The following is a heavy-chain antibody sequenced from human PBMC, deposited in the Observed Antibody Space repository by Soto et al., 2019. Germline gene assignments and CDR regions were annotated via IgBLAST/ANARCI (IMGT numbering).Heavy chain of an antibody. D-gene: IGHD4-17*01. V-gene: IGHV3-48*01. CDR2: ISSSSTI. CDR3: ARDDYGDYDYYYYMDV. Sequence: GGSLRLSCAASGFTFSSYSMNWVRQAPGKGLEWVSYISSSSTIYYADSVKGRFTISRDNAKNSLYLQMNSLRAEDTAVYYCARDDYGDYDYYYYMDVWGKGTTVTVSS. CDR1: GFTFSSYS. J-gene: IGHJ6*03.